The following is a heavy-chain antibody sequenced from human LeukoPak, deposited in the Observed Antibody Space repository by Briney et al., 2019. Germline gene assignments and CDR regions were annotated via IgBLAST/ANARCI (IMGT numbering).Heavy chain of an antibody. CDR2: ISYDGSTK. V-gene: IGHV3-30*03. CDR1: GFTFSSYG. CDR3: ARPSYGGYDYGHYFAY. D-gene: IGHD5-12*01. J-gene: IGHJ4*01. Sequence: GRSLRLSCAASGFTFSSYGMPGLRQAPGKGLEWVAVISYDGSTKDYADSVKGRFNVSRDNSKNTLYLQMNSLRAEDTAVYYCARPSYGGYDYGHYFAYWGQGTLVTVSS.